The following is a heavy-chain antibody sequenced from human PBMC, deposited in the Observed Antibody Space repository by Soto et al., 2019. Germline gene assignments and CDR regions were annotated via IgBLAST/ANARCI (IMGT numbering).Heavy chain of an antibody. CDR3: AKDRGIVVASSDY. Sequence: PGGSLRLSCAASGFTFGSYAMSWVRQAPGKGLEWLSVVSVSGASTYYADSVKGRFTISRDNSENTLYLHMNSLRAEDTAVYYCAKDRGIVVASSDYWGQGTLVTVSS. V-gene: IGHV3-23*01. D-gene: IGHD6-19*01. J-gene: IGHJ4*02. CDR2: VSVSGAST. CDR1: GFTFGSYA.